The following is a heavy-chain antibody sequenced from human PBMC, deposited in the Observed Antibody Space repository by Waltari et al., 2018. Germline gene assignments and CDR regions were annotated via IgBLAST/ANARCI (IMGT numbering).Heavy chain of an antibody. CDR2: IYTSGST. Sequence: QVQLQESGPGLVKPSETLSLTCTVSGGSISSYYWSWIRQPAGKGLEWIGRIYTSGSTNYNPSLKSRVTMSVDTSKSQFSLKLSSVTAADTAVYYCARGAEGYSSSWYLDYWGQGTLVTVSS. D-gene: IGHD6-13*01. CDR1: GGSISSYY. J-gene: IGHJ4*02. V-gene: IGHV4-4*07. CDR3: ARGAEGYSSSWYLDY.